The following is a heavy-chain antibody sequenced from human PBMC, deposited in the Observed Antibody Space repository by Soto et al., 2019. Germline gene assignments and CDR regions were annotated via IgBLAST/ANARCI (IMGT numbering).Heavy chain of an antibody. CDR3: TRDLAHPIVLAPAANMDV. Sequence: EVQLVESGGGRARPGGSVRLSCAPSGFVFSSFPFNWVRQAPGRGLECLACFGDTGDYTYYAESVRGRFTVSRDNTKNSLYLQMDSLRAEDTGLYYCTRDLAHPIVLAPAANMDVWGKGTTVIVS. D-gene: IGHD2-2*01. J-gene: IGHJ6*03. V-gene: IGHV3-21*06. CDR2: FGDTGDYT. CDR1: GFVFSSFP.